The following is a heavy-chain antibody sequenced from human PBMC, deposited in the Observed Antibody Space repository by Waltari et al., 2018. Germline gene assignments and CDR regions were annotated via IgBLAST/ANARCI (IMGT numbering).Heavy chain of an antibody. J-gene: IGHJ4*02. CDR2: ISSNGGST. CDR1: GFTFSSYA. CDR3: ARARYGNLYDY. D-gene: IGHD3-10*01. V-gene: IGHV3-64*01. Sequence: EVQLVESGGGLVQPGGSLRLSCAASGFTFSSYAMHWVRQAPGKGLEYVSAISSNGGSTYYANSVKGRFTISRDNSKNTLYLQMGSLRAEDMAVYYCARARYGNLYDYWGQGTLVTVSS.